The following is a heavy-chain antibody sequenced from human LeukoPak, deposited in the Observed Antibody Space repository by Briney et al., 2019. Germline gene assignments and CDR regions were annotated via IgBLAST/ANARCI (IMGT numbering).Heavy chain of an antibody. Sequence: GGSLRLSCAASGFTFSSHWMHWVRQAPGKGLVWVSRINTDGSTTNYADSVKGRFTVSRDNAKNTLYLQMNSLRAEDTAVYYCVRGGPSTWSWGQGTLVTVSS. CDR1: GFTFSSHW. V-gene: IGHV3-74*01. D-gene: IGHD2-15*01. CDR2: INTDGSTT. J-gene: IGHJ5*02. CDR3: VRGGPSTWS.